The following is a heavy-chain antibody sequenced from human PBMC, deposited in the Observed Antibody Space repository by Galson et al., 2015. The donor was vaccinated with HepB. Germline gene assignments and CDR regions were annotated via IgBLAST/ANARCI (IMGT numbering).Heavy chain of an antibody. CDR3: ARVEQQLVSY. CDR2: IYYSGST. D-gene: IGHD6-13*01. V-gene: IGHV4-39*07. J-gene: IGHJ4*02. CDR1: GGSISRSSYY. Sequence: SETLSLTCTVSGGSISRSSYYWGWIRQPPGKGLEWIGSIYYSGSTYYNPSLKSRVTMSVGTSKNQFSLKLSSVTAADTAVYFCARVEQQLVSYWGQGTLVTVSS.